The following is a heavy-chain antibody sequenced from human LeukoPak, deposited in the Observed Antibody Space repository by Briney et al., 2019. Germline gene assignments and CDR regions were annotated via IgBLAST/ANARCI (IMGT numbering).Heavy chain of an antibody. CDR3: ARRQMATNYYYYGMDV. J-gene: IGHJ6*02. CDR2: IYPGDSDT. V-gene: IGHV5-51*01. CDR1: GYSFTSYW. Sequence: GESLKISCKGSGYSFTSYWIGWVRQMPGKGLEWIGIIYPGDSDTRYSPSFQGQVTISADKSISTAYLQWSSLKASDTAMYYCARRQMATNYYYYGMDVWGQGTTVTVSS. D-gene: IGHD5-24*01.